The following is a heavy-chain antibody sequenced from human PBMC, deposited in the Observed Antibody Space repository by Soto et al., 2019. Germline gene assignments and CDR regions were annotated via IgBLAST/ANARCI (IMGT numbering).Heavy chain of an antibody. D-gene: IGHD1-26*01. CDR2: IDPSDSYT. CDR3: ARRSSGSYYYYGMDV. J-gene: IGHJ6*02. CDR1: GYSFTSYW. V-gene: IGHV5-10-1*01. Sequence: GESLKISCKGSGYSFTSYWISWVRQMPGKGLEWMGRIDPSDSYTNYSPSFQGHVTISADKSISTAYPQWSSLKASDTAMYYCARRSSGSYYYYGMDVWGQGTTVTVSS.